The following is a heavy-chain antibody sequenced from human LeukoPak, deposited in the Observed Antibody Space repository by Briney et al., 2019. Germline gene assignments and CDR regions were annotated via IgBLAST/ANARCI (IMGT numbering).Heavy chain of an antibody. CDR1: GFTFSSYW. V-gene: IGHV3-7*01. J-gene: IGHJ4*02. CDR3: TRDYPSGYSSGWYFGFDY. CDR2: IKKDGSET. D-gene: IGHD6-19*01. Sequence: AGGSLRLSCVASGFTFSSYWMSWVRQVPGKGLEWVANIKKDGSETYYVDSVKGRFTISRDNAKSSLYLQMNSLRAEDTAVYYCTRDYPSGYSSGWYFGFDYWGQGTLVTVPS.